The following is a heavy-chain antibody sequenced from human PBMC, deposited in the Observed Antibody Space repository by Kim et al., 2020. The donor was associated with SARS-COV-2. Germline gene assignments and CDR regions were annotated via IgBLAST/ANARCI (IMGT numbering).Heavy chain of an antibody. CDR3: AKEMLIIVAGSRTSWFAP. D-gene: IGHD5-12*01. CDR1: GFSFSDYA. V-gene: IGHV3-23*01. Sequence: GGSLRLSCAASGFSFSDYAMSWVRQAPGKGLEWVSTASGSGAITYYSDSVKGRFTISRDNSNNTVFLQMSSLRAEDTATYYCAKEMLIIVAGSRTSWFAPWGQGTLVTVSS. CDR2: ASGSGAIT. J-gene: IGHJ5*02.